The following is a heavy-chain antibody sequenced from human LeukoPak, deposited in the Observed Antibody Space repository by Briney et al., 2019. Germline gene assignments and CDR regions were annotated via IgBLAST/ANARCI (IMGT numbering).Heavy chain of an antibody. CDR1: GFTFSDAW. CDR2: IKSKIDGGTI. Sequence: GGSLRLSCVVSGFTFSDAWMSWVRQAPGKGLEWVGRIKSKIDGGTIDYAAPVKGRFTISRDDSRNTLYLQMNSLKNEDTAVYYCTTRRQDGWWGQGTLVTVPS. V-gene: IGHV3-15*01. CDR3: TTRRQDGW. D-gene: IGHD2-15*01. J-gene: IGHJ4*02.